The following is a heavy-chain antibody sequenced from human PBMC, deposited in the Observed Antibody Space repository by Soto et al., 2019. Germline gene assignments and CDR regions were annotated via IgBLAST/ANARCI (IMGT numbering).Heavy chain of an antibody. D-gene: IGHD3-3*01. V-gene: IGHV4-59*01. CDR3: ARALWTGLDAFNI. J-gene: IGHJ3*02. CDR1: GGSIGGYY. CDR2: IYSSGKA. Sequence: SETLSLTCTVSGGSIGGYYWSWIRQPPGKELEWIGYIYSSGKADYNPSLKSRVTILVDTSKNQFSLNLRSVTAADTAVYYCARALWTGLDAFNIWGQGTMVTVSS.